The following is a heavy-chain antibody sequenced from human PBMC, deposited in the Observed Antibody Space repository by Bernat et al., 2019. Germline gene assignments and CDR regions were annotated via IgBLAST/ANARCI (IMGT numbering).Heavy chain of an antibody. CDR2: IYYSGST. V-gene: IGHV4-39*01. D-gene: IGHD1-26*01. J-gene: IGHJ4*02. CDR1: GGSISSRSYY. Sequence: QLQLQESGPGLVRPSETLSLTCTVSGGSISSRSYYWGWIRQPPGKGLEWIGTIYYSGSTYYNPSLKSRVTISVDTSKNQFSLKLRSVTAADTAVYSCARVVGANYFDYWGQGTLVTVSS. CDR3: ARVVGANYFDY.